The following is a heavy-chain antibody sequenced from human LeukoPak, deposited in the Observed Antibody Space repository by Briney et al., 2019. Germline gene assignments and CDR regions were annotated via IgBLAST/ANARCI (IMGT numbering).Heavy chain of an antibody. CDR1: GFTFSSYA. CDR2: ISYDGSNK. J-gene: IGHJ3*02. D-gene: IGHD3-3*01. V-gene: IGHV3-30-3*01. CDR3: ARVTATYYDFWSGWGAFNI. Sequence: TGGSLRLSCAASGFTFSSYAMRWVRQAPGKGLEWVAVISYDGSNKYYADSVKGRFTISRDNSKNRLYLQMNSLRAEDTAVYYCARVTATYYDFWSGWGAFNIWGQGTMVTVS.